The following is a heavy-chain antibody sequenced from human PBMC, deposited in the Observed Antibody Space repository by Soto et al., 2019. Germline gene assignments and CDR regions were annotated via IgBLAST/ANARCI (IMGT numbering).Heavy chain of an antibody. J-gene: IGHJ4*02. CDR3: TTAENPHIVLVPAAMSWL. D-gene: IGHD2-2*01. Sequence: PGGSLRLSCAASGFTFSSNSMSWVRQAPGKGLEWVSAISDSAERIFYVDSVKGRFTISRDNSKNTLYLQMNSLKTEDTAVYYCTTAENPHIVLVPAAMSWLWGQGTLVTVSS. CDR2: ISDSAERI. CDR1: GFTFSSNS. V-gene: IGHV3-23*01.